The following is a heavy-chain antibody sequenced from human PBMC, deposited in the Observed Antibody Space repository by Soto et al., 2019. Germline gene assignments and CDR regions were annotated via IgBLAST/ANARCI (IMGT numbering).Heavy chain of an antibody. D-gene: IGHD4-4*01. CDR1: GFSLNTNGVG. J-gene: IGHJ4*02. CDR2: IYWSDEK. V-gene: IGHV2-5*01. CDR3: ARRPPYTNYLDY. Sequence: QITLKESGPALVKPTQTLTLTCTISGFSLNTNGVGVGWIRQPPVKALEWLALIYWSDEKRYSPSLKTRLTITKDTSKNQVVLTMTNMDPVDTATYYCARRPPYTNYLDYWGQGTLVTVSS.